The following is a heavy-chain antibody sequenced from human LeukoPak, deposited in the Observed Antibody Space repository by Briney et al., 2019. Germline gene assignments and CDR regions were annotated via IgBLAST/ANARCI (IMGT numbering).Heavy chain of an antibody. CDR1: GFTFSSYS. CDR2: ISGTTGNT. Sequence: GGSLRLSCAASGFTFSSYSMTWVRQAPGKGLEWVSGISGTTGNTYYADSVKGRFTISRDSSKNALYLQMNSLRAEDTAIYYCASRIVGTTFDNWGQGTLVTVSS. V-gene: IGHV3-23*01. D-gene: IGHD1-26*01. CDR3: ASRIVGTTFDN. J-gene: IGHJ4*02.